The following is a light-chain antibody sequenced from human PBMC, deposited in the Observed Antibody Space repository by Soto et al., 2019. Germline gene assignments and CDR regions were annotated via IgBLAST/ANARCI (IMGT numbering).Light chain of an antibody. Sequence: DIQMTQSPSSLSASVGGRVTITCRASQAIYHYLAWFQQMPGKAPKPLLYAASSLQSGVPPKFSGSGFATDFTLTISSLQPEDSATYYCQQYNTCPYTFGQGTKVEIK. J-gene: IGKJ2*01. CDR2: AAS. CDR1: QAIYHY. CDR3: QQYNTCPYT. V-gene: IGKV1-16*02.